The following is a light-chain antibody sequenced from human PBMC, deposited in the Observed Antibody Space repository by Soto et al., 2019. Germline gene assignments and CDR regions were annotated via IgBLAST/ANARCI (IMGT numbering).Light chain of an antibody. J-gene: IGKJ1*01. CDR3: QQYTILWT. CDR2: DAS. Sequence: DIHMTQSPSTLSASVGDRVTITCRASQSLSRRLAWYQQKPGKAPELLIYDASSVKSGVPSGFSGSESGTDFTLTINSLQPDVYCSYHCQQYTILWTFGPGTKVEIK. V-gene: IGKV1-5*01. CDR1: QSLSRR.